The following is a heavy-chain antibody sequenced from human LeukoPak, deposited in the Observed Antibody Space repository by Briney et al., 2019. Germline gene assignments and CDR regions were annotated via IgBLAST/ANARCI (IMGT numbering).Heavy chain of an antibody. J-gene: IGHJ4*02. CDR2: IYHSGST. Sequence: SETLSLTCTLSGGSISTYYWSWIRQPPGKGLEWIGYIYHSGSTNYNPSLKSRVTISVDTSKNQFSLKLSSVTAADTAVYYCARGGGYASPIGYWGQGALITVSS. V-gene: IGHV4-59*01. CDR1: GGSISTYY. CDR3: ARGGGYASPIGY. D-gene: IGHD5-12*01.